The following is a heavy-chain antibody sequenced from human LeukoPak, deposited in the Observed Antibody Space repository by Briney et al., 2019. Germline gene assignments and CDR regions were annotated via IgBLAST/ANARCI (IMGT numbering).Heavy chain of an antibody. CDR2: INPNSGGT. V-gene: IGHV1-2*04. CDR3: ARVLGSSAFDI. D-gene: IGHD3-10*01. Sequence: ASVKVSCKASSYTFTSYGMSWVRQAPGQGLEWMGWINPNSGGTDYAQKFQGWVTMTRDTSISTAYMELSRLRSDDTAVYYCARVLGSSAFDIWGQGTMVTVSS. CDR1: SYTFTSYG. J-gene: IGHJ3*02.